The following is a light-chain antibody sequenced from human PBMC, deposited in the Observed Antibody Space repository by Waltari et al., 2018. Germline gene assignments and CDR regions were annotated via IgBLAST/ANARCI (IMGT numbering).Light chain of an antibody. CDR3: QQYATSPLT. J-gene: IGKJ4*01. CDR2: GAS. CDR1: QSVGNNY. V-gene: IGKV3-20*01. Sequence: EIVLTQSPGTLSLSPGERATLSCRASQSVGNNYLAWYQKKGGQAPRLLIYGASGRATGIPDRCSGSGSGTEFTLTSSRLEPEDFAVYYCQQYATSPLTFGGGTKVEI.